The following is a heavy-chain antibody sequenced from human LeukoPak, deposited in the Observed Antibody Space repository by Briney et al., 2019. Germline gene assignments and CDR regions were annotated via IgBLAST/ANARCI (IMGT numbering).Heavy chain of an antibody. CDR1: GFTFSGHE. D-gene: IGHD2-8*02. J-gene: IGHJ4*02. Sequence: PGGSLRLSCAASGFTFSGHEMNWVRQAPGKGLEWVSYISSSGSAIYYADSVKGRFTISRDNAKNSLYLQMNSLRAEDTAVYYCAKVVGGVLGYFDYWGQGTLVTVSS. CDR2: ISSSGSAI. V-gene: IGHV3-48*03. CDR3: AKVVGGVLGYFDY.